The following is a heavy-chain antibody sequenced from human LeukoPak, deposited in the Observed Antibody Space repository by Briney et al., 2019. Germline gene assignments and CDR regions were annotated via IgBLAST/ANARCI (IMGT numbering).Heavy chain of an antibody. CDR3: ARSPSYYYDSSGYYCDY. CDR2: IYYTGST. J-gene: IGHJ4*02. D-gene: IGHD3-22*01. CDR1: GGSISTYY. Sequence: SETLSLTCTLSGGSISTYYWSWVRQPPGKGLEWIGYIYYTGSTDYNPSLKSRVTMSVDTSKNQFSLKLSSVTAADTAVYYCARSPSYYYDSSGYYCDYWGQGTLVTVSS. V-gene: IGHV4-59*12.